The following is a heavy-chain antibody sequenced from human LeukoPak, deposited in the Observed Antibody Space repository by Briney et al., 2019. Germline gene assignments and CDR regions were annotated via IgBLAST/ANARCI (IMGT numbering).Heavy chain of an antibody. Sequence: ASVKVSCKASGYTFTGYYMHWVRQAPGQGLEWMGWINPNSGNTNYAQKLQGRVTMTTDTSTSTAYMELRSLRSDDTAVYYCARVFRAGNYYYYMDVWGKGTTVTVSS. D-gene: IGHD5-24*01. V-gene: IGHV1-18*04. CDR3: ARVFRAGNYYYYMDV. J-gene: IGHJ6*03. CDR1: GYTFTGYY. CDR2: INPNSGNT.